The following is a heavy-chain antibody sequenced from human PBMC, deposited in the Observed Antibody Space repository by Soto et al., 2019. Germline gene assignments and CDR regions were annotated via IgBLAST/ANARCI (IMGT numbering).Heavy chain of an antibody. D-gene: IGHD3-22*01. CDR2: IIPILGIA. CDR1: GGTFSSYT. Sequence: GASVKVSCKASGGTFSSYTISWVRQAPGQGLEWMGRIIPILGIANYAQKFQSRVTITADKSTSTAYMELSSLRSEDTAVYYCSTYYYDSSGYPYDYWGQGTLVTVSS. V-gene: IGHV1-69*02. J-gene: IGHJ4*02. CDR3: STYYYDSSGYPYDY.